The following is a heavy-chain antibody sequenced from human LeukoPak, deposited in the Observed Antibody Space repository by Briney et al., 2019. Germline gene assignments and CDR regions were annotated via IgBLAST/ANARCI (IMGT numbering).Heavy chain of an antibody. CDR3: ARARGSRYSGYDTIGY. D-gene: IGHD5-12*01. CDR2: INPNSGGT. V-gene: IGHV1-2*02. J-gene: IGHJ4*02. Sequence: ASVKVSCKASGYTFTGYYMHWVRQAPGQGLEWMGWINPNSGGTNYAQKFQGRVTMTRDTFISTAYMELSRLRSDDTAVYYCARARGSRYSGYDTIGYWGQGTLVTVSS. CDR1: GYTFTGYY.